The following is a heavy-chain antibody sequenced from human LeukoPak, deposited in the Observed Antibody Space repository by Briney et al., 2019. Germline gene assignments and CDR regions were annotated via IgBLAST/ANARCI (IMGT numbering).Heavy chain of an antibody. CDR2: ISSSSSYI. Sequence: GGSLRLSCAASGFTFSSYSMNWVRQAPGKGLEWVSSISSSSSYIYYADSVKGRFTISRDNAKNSLYLQMNSLRAEDTAVYYCARDLEGYYGSGGGGYYYYMDVWGKGTTVPVSS. J-gene: IGHJ6*03. CDR1: GFTFSSYS. D-gene: IGHD3-10*01. V-gene: IGHV3-21*01. CDR3: ARDLEGYYGSGGGGYYYYMDV.